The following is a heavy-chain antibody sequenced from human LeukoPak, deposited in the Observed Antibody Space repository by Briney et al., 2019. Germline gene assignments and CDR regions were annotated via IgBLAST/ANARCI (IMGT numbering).Heavy chain of an antibody. V-gene: IGHV1-18*04. D-gene: IGHD1-1*01. CDR1: SYS. J-gene: IGHJ5*01. Sequence: ASVKVSCKATSYSRWLRQAPGQGLEWMAWIGSNKGATYYAQNFRDRLTVTSDTSTGTVYLHLRSLRPDDTAVYYCARDFWNFDDSGGYNRDFDSWGQGTLVTVSS. CDR2: IGSNKGAT. CDR3: ARDFWNFDDSGGYNRDFDS.